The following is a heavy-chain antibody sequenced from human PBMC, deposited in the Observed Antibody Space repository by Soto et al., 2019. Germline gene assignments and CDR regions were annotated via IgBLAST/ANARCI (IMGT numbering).Heavy chain of an antibody. CDR3: ARGPAVLLLFVYLLDYYYYYYMDV. J-gene: IGHJ6*03. CDR2: ISAYNGNT. CDR1: GYTFTSYG. V-gene: IGHV1-18*01. Sequence: ASVKVSCKASGYTFTSYGISWVRQAPGQGHEWMGWISAYNGNTNYAQKLQGRVTMTTDTSTSTAYMELRSLRSDDTAVYYCARGPAVLLLFVYLLDYYYYYYMDVWGKGTAVTVSS. D-gene: IGHD3-10*01.